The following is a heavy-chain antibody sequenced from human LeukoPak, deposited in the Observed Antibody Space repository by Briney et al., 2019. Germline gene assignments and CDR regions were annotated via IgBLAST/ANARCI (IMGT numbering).Heavy chain of an antibody. CDR1: GFTFSSYS. Sequence: GGSLRLSCAASGFTFSSYSMNWVRQAPGKGLEWASSISSSSSYIYYADSVKGRFTISRDNAKNSLYLQMNSLRAEDTAVYYCARDQGPLAYCGGDCYRLYYYYYMDVWGKGTTVTVSS. CDR3: ARDQGPLAYCGGDCYRLYYYYYMDV. J-gene: IGHJ6*03. CDR2: ISSSSSYI. V-gene: IGHV3-21*01. D-gene: IGHD2-21*02.